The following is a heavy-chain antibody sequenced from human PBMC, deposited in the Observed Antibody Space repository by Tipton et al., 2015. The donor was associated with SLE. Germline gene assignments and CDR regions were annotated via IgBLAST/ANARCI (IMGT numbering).Heavy chain of an antibody. J-gene: IGHJ4*02. CDR1: GGSISSHY. D-gene: IGHD3-3*01. CDR3: ARGTYYDFWSGYYIDY. Sequence: TLSLTCTVSGGSISSHYWSWIRQPPGKGLEWIGYIYYSGSTNYNPSLKSRVTISVDTSKNQFSLKLSSVTAADTAVYYCARGTYYDFWSGYYIDYWGQGTLVTVSS. V-gene: IGHV4-59*11. CDR2: IYYSGST.